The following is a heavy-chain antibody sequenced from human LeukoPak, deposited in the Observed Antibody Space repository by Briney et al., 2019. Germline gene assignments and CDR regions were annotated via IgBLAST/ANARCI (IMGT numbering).Heavy chain of an antibody. CDR2: INPDSGGT. Sequence: ASVKVSCKASGYTFTGYYMHWVRQAPGQGLEWMGWINPDSGGTNYAQKFQGRVTMTRDTSISTAYMELSRLRSDDTAVYYCARDGAGELERPMVLGYWGQGTLVTVSS. CDR1: GYTFTGYY. D-gene: IGHD1-1*01. J-gene: IGHJ4*02. V-gene: IGHV1-2*02. CDR3: ARDGAGELERPMVLGY.